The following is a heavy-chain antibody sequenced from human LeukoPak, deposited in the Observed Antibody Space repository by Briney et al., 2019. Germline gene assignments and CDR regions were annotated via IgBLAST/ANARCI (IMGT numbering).Heavy chain of an antibody. CDR3: ARDGGKLSGSDAFDI. CDR1: GGTFSSYA. J-gene: IGHJ3*02. V-gene: IGHV1-69*13. CDR2: IIPIFGTA. D-gene: IGHD1-26*01. Sequence: ASVKVSCKASGGTFSSYAISWVRQAPGQGLEWMGGIIPIFGTANYAQKFQGRVTITADESTSTAYMELSSLRSEDTAVYYCARDGGKLSGSDAFDIWGQGTKVTVSS.